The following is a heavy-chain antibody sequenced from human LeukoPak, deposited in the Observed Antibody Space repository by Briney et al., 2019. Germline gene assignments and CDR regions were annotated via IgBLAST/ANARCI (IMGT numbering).Heavy chain of an antibody. CDR1: GGSISSSDYY. CDR2: NDYSGAN. J-gene: IGHJ4*02. V-gene: IGHV4-30-4*01. Sequence: SQTLSLTCTVSGGSISSSDYYWRWIRQPPGMGVEWIGYNDYSGANYYDPSLTSRVTLSVDTSKNQFSLRLTSVSAADTAVYYCATTPNGDYYFDYWGQGTLVTVSS. D-gene: IGHD4-17*01. CDR3: ATTPNGDYYFDY.